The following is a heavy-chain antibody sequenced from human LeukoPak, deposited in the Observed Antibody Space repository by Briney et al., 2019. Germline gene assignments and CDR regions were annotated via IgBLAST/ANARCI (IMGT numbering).Heavy chain of an antibody. J-gene: IGHJ3*02. D-gene: IGHD1-14*01. CDR3: ASPHNAGAFDI. CDR1: GGSLSGYY. Sequence: SETLSLTCAVYGGSLSGYYWSWIRQPPGKGLEWIGEINHSGSTNYNPSLKSRVTISVDTSKNQFSLKLSSVTVADTAVYYCASPHNAGAFDIWGQGTMVTVSS. V-gene: IGHV4-34*01. CDR2: INHSGST.